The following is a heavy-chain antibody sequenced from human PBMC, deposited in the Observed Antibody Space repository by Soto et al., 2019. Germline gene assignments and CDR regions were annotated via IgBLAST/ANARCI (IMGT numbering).Heavy chain of an antibody. CDR2: IIPIFGTA. Sequence: GASVKVSCKASGGTFSSYAISWVRQAPGQGLEWMGGIIPIFGTANYAQKFQGRVTITADESTSTAYMELSSLRSEDTAVYYCVPTGRDAKNNIDYWGQGTLVTVSS. CDR3: VPTGRDAKNNIDY. CDR1: GGTFSSYA. V-gene: IGHV1-69*13. J-gene: IGHJ4*02.